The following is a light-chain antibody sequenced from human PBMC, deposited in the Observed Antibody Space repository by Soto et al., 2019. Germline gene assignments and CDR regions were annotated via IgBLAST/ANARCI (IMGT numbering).Light chain of an antibody. J-gene: IGKJ1*01. V-gene: IGKV3-20*01. CDR2: GAS. CDR3: QQYGSSPPT. Sequence: EIVLTQSPGTLSLSPGERDTLSCRSSQSLSSSYLAWYQQKPGQAPRLLIYGASSRATGIPDRFSGSGSGTDFNLTISRLEPEDVAVYYCQQYGSSPPTFGQGTKVDIK. CDR1: QSLSSSY.